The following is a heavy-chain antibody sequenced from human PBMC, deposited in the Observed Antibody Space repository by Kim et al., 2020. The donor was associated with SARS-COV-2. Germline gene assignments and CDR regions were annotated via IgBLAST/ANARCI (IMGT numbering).Heavy chain of an antibody. Sequence: SAESVKSRFTITRDNSKNTLYLQMNSLRAEDTAVYYCAKDRATVVTPSVSWGQGTLVTVSS. J-gene: IGHJ4*02. CDR3: AKDRATVVTPSVS. D-gene: IGHD4-17*01. V-gene: IGHV3-23*01.